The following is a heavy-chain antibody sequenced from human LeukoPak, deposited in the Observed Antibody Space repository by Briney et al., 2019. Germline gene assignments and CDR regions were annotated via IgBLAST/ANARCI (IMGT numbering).Heavy chain of an antibody. V-gene: IGHV1-2*02. Sequence: WASVKVSCKASGYTFTGYYMHWVRQAPGQGLEWMGWINPNSGGTNYAQKFQGRVTMTRDTSISTAYMELSRLRSDDTAVYYCARVLRVIVGLKAFDIWGQGTMVTVSS. CDR2: INPNSGGT. J-gene: IGHJ3*02. D-gene: IGHD2-15*01. CDR3: ARVLRVIVGLKAFDI. CDR1: GYTFTGYY.